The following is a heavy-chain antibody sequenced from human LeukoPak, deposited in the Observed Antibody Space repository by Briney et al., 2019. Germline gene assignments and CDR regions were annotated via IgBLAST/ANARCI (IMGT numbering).Heavy chain of an antibody. Sequence: SETLSLTCTVSGGSISSYYWSWIRQPPGKGLEWIGYIYYSGSTNYNPSLKSRVTISVDTSKNQFSLKLSSVTAADTAVYYCARAMSIPARLQTIFDYWGQGTLVTVSS. CDR2: IYYSGST. D-gene: IGHD6-6*01. CDR3: ARAMSIPARLQTIFDY. J-gene: IGHJ4*02. V-gene: IGHV4-59*01. CDR1: GGSISSYY.